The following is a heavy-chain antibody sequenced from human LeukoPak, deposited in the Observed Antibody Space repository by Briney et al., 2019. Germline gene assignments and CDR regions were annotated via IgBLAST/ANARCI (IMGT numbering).Heavy chain of an antibody. Sequence: ASVKVSCKASGYTFTSYAMHWVRQAPGQRLEWMGWINAGNGNTKYSQKFQGRVTITRDTSASTAYMELSSLRSEDTAVYYCARSFVRGYSYGGFDYWGQGTLVTVSS. CDR3: ARSFVRGYSYGGFDY. J-gene: IGHJ4*02. V-gene: IGHV1-3*01. CDR2: INAGNGNT. CDR1: GYTFTSYA. D-gene: IGHD5-18*01.